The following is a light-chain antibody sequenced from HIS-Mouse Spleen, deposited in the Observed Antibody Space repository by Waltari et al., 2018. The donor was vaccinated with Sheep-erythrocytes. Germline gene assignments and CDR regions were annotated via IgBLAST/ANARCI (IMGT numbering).Light chain of an antibody. CDR2: AAS. CDR3: LQHNSYPHT. J-gene: IGKJ2*01. CDR1: QGIRNA. V-gene: IGKV1-17*01. Sequence: DIQMTQSPSSLSASVVDRVTITCLASQGIRNALGWYQQKPGKAPKRLIYAASSLQSGVPSRFSGSGSGTEFTLTISSLQPEDFATYYCLQHNSYPHTFGQGTKVDIK.